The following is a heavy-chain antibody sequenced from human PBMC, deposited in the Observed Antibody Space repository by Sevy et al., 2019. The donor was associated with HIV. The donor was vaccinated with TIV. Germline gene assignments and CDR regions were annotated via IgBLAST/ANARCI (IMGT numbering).Heavy chain of an antibody. CDR3: AKAPYYYGSGSYPDN. CDR1: GFTFSSYA. J-gene: IGHJ4*02. D-gene: IGHD3-10*01. CDR2: ISGSGGAT. V-gene: IGHV3-23*01. Sequence: GGSLRLSCAASGFTFSSYAMSWVRQAPGKGLEWVSSISGSGGATYYADSVKGRFTISRDNSKNTLYLQMNSLRAEDTAIYYCAKAPYYYGSGSYPDNWGQGTLVTVSS.